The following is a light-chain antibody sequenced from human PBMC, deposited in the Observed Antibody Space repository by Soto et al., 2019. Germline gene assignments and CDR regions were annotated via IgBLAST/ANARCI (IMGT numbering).Light chain of an antibody. CDR2: G. J-gene: IGLJ3*02. CDR3: QSYDSSLSRRWV. Sequence: QSVLTQPPSVSGAPGQRVTISCTGSSSNIGAGYPVHWYQQLPGTAPKLLVAGNRPSGVPDRFSVSKSGASAFLAITGLQAEDEADYYCQSYDSSLSRRWVFGGGTKLIVL. V-gene: IGLV1-40*01. CDR1: SSNIGAGYP.